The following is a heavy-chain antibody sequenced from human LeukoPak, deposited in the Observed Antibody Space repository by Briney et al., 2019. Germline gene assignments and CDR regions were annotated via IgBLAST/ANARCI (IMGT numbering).Heavy chain of an antibody. V-gene: IGHV4-59*01. CDR1: GGSISSYY. CDR3: ARGARGSRFDY. J-gene: IGHJ4*02. CDR2: IYYSGGT. Sequence: PSETLSLTCTVSGGSISSYYWSWIRQPPGKGLEWIGYIYYSGGTNYNPSLKSRVTISVDTSKSQFSLKLTSVTAADTAVYYCARGARGSRFDYWGQGTLVTVSS. D-gene: IGHD3-10*01.